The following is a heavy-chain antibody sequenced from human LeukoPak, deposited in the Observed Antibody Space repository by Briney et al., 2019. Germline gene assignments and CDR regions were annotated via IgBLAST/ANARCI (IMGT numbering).Heavy chain of an antibody. V-gene: IGHV3-74*01. CDR1: GXTFSRYW. CDR3: TRGGSPPEALGDAFDM. CDR2: INNDGRST. D-gene: IGHD1-26*01. J-gene: IGHJ3*02. Sequence: GGSLRLSCAASGXTFSRYWMHWVRQAPGKGLVRVSRINNDGRSTIYADSVKGRFTISRDNAKSTLYLQMNSLRAEDTAVYYCTRGGSPPEALGDAFDMWGQGTMVTVSS.